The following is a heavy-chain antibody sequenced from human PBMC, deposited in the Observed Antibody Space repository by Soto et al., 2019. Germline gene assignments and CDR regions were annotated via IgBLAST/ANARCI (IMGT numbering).Heavy chain of an antibody. CDR3: ARGGVDFWSGYYNYFDY. CDR1: GYTFTGYY. J-gene: IGHJ4*02. Sequence: QVQLVQSGAEVKKPGASVKVSCKASGYTFTGYYMHWVRQAPGQGLEWMGWVTPNSGGTNYAQKIQGRVTMTRDTSISTAYMGLSRLRSDDTAVYYCARGGVDFWSGYYNYFDYWGQGTLVTVSS. D-gene: IGHD3-3*01. V-gene: IGHV1-2*02. CDR2: VTPNSGGT.